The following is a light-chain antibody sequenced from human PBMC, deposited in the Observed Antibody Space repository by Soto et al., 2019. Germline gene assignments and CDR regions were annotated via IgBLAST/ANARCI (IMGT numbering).Light chain of an antibody. CDR2: GAS. CDR3: QQRSNWPLT. J-gene: IGKJ4*01. CDR1: QSVSSN. Sequence: EIVMTQSPVTLSVSPGERATLSCRAGQSVSSNLAWYQQKPGQAPRLLIYGASNRATGIPDRFSGSGSGTDFTLTISSLEPEDFAVYYCQQRSNWPLTFGGGTKVDI. V-gene: IGKV3-11*01.